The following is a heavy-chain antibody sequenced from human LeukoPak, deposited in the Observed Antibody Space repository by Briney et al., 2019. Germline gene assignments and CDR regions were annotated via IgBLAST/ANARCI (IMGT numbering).Heavy chain of an antibody. Sequence: SETLSLTCAVYGGSFSGYYRSWIRQPPGKGLEWIGEINHSGSTNYNPSLKSRVTISVDTSKNQFSLKLSSVTAADTAVYYCARSLLGSSGWYYYYGMDVWGQGTTVTVSS. V-gene: IGHV4-34*01. J-gene: IGHJ6*02. CDR3: ARSLLGSSGWYYYYGMDV. D-gene: IGHD6-19*01. CDR2: INHSGST. CDR1: GGSFSGYY.